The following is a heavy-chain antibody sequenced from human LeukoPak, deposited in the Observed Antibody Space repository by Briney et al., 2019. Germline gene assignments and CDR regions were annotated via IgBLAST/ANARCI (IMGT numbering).Heavy chain of an antibody. Sequence: GGSLGLSCAASGFTFSSYAMHWVRQAPGKGLEWVAVISYDGSNKYYADSVKGRFTISRDNSKNTLYLQMNSLRAEDTAVYYCARDIMGFGEFRAGMDVWGQGTTVTVSS. CDR1: GFTFSSYA. J-gene: IGHJ6*02. D-gene: IGHD3-10*01. CDR2: ISYDGSNK. CDR3: ARDIMGFGEFRAGMDV. V-gene: IGHV3-30-3*01.